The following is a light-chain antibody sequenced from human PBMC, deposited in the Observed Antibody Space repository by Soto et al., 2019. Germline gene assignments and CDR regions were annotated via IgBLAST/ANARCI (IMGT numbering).Light chain of an antibody. CDR2: GAS. V-gene: IGKV3-20*01. J-gene: IGKJ2*01. Sequence: EIVLTQSPGTLSLSPGERATLSCRASQSVSSSYLAWYQQKPGQAPRLLIYGASSRAAGIPARFSGSGSGTDFTLTISRLEPEEFAVYYCQQYGSSPDTFGQGTKLEIK. CDR3: QQYGSSPDT. CDR1: QSVSSSY.